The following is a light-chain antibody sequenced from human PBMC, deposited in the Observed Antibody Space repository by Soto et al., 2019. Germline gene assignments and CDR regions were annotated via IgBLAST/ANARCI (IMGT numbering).Light chain of an antibody. CDR3: QQYDTYST. CDR1: QSISNR. CDR2: DAS. V-gene: IGKV1-5*01. J-gene: IGKJ1*01. Sequence: DIQMTQSPSALSASVGDRVTITCRASQSISNRLAWYHQKPGKTPNLLIYDASNLGSGVPSRFSGSGSGTEFTLTISSLQPDDFATYYCQQYDTYSTFGQGTTGDIK.